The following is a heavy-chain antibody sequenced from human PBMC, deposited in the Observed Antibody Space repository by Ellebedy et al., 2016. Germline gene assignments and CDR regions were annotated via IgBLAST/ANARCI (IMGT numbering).Heavy chain of an antibody. J-gene: IGHJ6*02. D-gene: IGHD1/OR15-1a*01. Sequence: SVKVSXKASRGTFSSYAISWVRQAPGQGLEWMGRIIPILGIANYAQKFQGRVTITADKSTSTAYMELSSLRSEDTAVYYCARVGTGTGHYGMDVWGQGTTVTVSS. CDR3: ARVGTGTGHYGMDV. V-gene: IGHV1-69*04. CDR2: IIPILGIA. CDR1: RGTFSSYA.